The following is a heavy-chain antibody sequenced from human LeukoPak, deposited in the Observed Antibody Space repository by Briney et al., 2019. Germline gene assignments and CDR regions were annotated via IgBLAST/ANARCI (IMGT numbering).Heavy chain of an antibody. CDR1: GFTFSDFW. CDR3: ARDGTAPGLYFDL. Sequence: GGSLRLSCAVSGFTFSDFWMNWVRRSPGKGLEWVASINQNGGEASYVDSVKGRFTISRDNPKNSLYLQMSSLRAEDTAVYYCARDGTAPGLYFDLWGQGTLVTVSS. D-gene: IGHD6-13*01. CDR2: INQNGGEA. V-gene: IGHV3-7*01. J-gene: IGHJ4*01.